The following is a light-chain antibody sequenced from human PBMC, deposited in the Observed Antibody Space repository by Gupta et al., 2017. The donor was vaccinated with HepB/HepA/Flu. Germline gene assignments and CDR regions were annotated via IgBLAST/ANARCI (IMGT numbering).Light chain of an antibody. CDR2: DVS. V-gene: IGLV2-14*03. J-gene: IGLJ2*01. CDR1: SSDVGGYNY. CDR3: SSYEGSSTVEV. Sequence: QSALTQPASVSRSPGQSLTISCTGPSSDVGGYNYVPWYQQHPGKPPKLMIYDVSQRPSGVSNRFSGSKSGNTASLTICGLQSEDEADYYCSSYEGSSTVEVFGGGTKLTVL.